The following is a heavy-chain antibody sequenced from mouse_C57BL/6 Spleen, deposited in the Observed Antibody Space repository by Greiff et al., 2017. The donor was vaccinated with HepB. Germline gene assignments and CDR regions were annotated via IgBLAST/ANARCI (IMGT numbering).Heavy chain of an antibody. CDR3: ARSRYSNRYFDY. CDR2: IYPGDGDT. Sequence: QVQLKESGPELVKPGASVKISCKASGYAFSSSWMNWVKQRPGKGLEWIGRIYPGDGDTNYNGKFKGKATLTADKSSSTAYMQLSSLTSEDSAVYFCARSRYSNRYFDYWGQGTTLTVSS. CDR1: GYAFSSSW. D-gene: IGHD2-5*01. V-gene: IGHV1-82*01. J-gene: IGHJ2*01.